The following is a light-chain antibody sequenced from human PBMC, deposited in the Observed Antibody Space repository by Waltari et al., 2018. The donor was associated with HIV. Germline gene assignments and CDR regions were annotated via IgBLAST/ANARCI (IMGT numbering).Light chain of an antibody. CDR1: SPHIGAGFD. J-gene: IGLJ1*01. V-gene: IGLV1-40*03. Sequence: QPVLTPPPSVSGAPGPRVTISCSGNSPHIGAGFDVLWYQHLPGTAPKLLIYATTNRPSGVPDRFSGSKSGASASLAITGLQAEDEADYYCQSYDNSLTSYVFATGTRVTVL. CDR2: ATT. CDR3: QSYDNSLTSYV.